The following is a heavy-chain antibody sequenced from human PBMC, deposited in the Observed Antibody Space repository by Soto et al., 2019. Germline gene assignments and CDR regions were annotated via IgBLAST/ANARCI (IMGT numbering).Heavy chain of an antibody. CDR1: GYTFTSYY. CDR2: INPSGGST. D-gene: IGHD2-21*02. Sequence: GASVKVSCKASGYTFTSYYMHWVRQAPGQGLEWMGIINPSGGSTSYAQKFQGRVTMTRDTSTSTVYMELSSLRSEDTAVYYCVRDEAYGGGDCYPDYYYYYGMDVWAQGTTVTVSS. V-gene: IGHV1-46*01. CDR3: VRDEAYGGGDCYPDYYYYYGMDV. J-gene: IGHJ6*02.